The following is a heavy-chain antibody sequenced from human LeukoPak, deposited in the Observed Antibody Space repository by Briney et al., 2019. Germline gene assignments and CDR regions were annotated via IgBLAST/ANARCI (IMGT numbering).Heavy chain of an antibody. CDR1: GGTFSSYA. J-gene: IGHJ5*01. Sequence: ASVKVSCKASGGTFSSYAISWVRQAPGQGLEWMGRIIPIFGTANYAQKFQGRVTITTDECTSTAYMELSSLRSEDTAVYYCARPRQDDFWSGTLASWGQGTLVTVSS. CDR2: IIPIFGTA. D-gene: IGHD3-3*01. CDR3: ARPRQDDFWSGTLAS. V-gene: IGHV1-69*05.